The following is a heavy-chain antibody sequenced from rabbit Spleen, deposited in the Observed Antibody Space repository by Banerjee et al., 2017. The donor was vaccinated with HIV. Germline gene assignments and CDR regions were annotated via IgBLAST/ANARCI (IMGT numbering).Heavy chain of an antibody. D-gene: IGHD2-1*01. Sequence: QSLEESGGGLVKPGASLTLTCKASGFSFNSGYYMCWVRQAPGKGLELVGCIYVNSGSTWYASWVNGRFTISRSTSLNTVDLKMTSLTAADTATYFCARDGDDAGYDFNLWGPGTLVTV. CDR3: ARDGDDAGYDFNL. CDR2: IYVNSGST. V-gene: IGHV1S43*01. J-gene: IGHJ4*01. CDR1: GFSFNSGYY.